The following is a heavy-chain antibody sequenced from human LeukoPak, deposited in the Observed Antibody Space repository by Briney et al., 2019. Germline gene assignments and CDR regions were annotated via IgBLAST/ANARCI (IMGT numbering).Heavy chain of an antibody. V-gene: IGHV3-11*01. CDR3: ARDKNNWNYPHFDY. D-gene: IGHD1-7*01. J-gene: IGHJ4*02. CDR1: GFTFSDYY. Sequence: PGGSLRLSCAASGFTFSDYYMSWIRQAPGKGLEWVSYISSSSTTIYYADSVKGRFTISRDNAKNSLYLQMNSLRAEDTAVYYCARDKNNWNYPHFDYWGQGTLVTVSS. CDR2: ISSSSTTI.